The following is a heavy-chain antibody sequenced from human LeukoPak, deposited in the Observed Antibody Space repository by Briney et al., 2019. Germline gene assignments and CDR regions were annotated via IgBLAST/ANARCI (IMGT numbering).Heavy chain of an antibody. J-gene: IGHJ5*02. CDR2: IYTSGST. Sequence: SETLSLTCTVSGGSISSYYWSWIRQPPGKGLEWIGYIYTSGSTNYNPSLKSRVTISVVTSKNQFSLKLSSVTAADTAVYYCARRVPYYYDSSGGNWFDPWGQGTLVTVSS. D-gene: IGHD3-22*01. CDR1: GGSISSYY. V-gene: IGHV4-4*09. CDR3: ARRVPYYYDSSGGNWFDP.